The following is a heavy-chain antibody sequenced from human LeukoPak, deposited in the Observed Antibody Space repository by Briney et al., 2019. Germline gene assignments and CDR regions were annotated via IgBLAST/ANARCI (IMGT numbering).Heavy chain of an antibody. CDR3: AKDPYSSSWYSLGDWFDP. CDR2: IRYDGSNK. D-gene: IGHD6-13*01. Sequence: GGSLRLSCAASGFTFSSYGMHWVRQAPGKGLEWVAFIRYDGSNKYYADSVKGRFTISRDNSKNTLYLQMNSLRAEDTAVYYCAKDPYSSSWYSLGDWFDPWGQGTLVTVSS. J-gene: IGHJ5*02. CDR1: GFTFSSYG. V-gene: IGHV3-30*02.